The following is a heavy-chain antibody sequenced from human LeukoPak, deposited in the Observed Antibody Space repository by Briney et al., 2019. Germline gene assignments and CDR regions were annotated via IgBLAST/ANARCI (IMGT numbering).Heavy chain of an antibody. CDR1: GFTFSSYA. V-gene: IGHV3-23*01. CDR3: AKVEYYYYDSSGPLGY. J-gene: IGHJ4*02. Sequence: PGGSLRLSCAASGFTFSSYAMSWVRQAPGKGLEWVSAISGSGGSTYYADSVKGRFTISRDNSKNTLYLQMNSLRAEDTAVYYCAKVEYYYYDSSGPLGYWGQGTLVTVSS. CDR2: ISGSGGST. D-gene: IGHD3-22*01.